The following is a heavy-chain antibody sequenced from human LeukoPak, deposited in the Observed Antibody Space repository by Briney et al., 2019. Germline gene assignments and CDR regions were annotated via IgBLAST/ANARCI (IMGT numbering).Heavy chain of an antibody. Sequence: ASLKASCKASGYTFTSYDINCVRQATGQGLEGIGRMDPNSGNPGYALKLQGRDTITRNTSISTAYMELSSLRSEVTAVYYCAREGNSGRYWGQGALVTVSS. CDR1: GYTFTSYD. CDR2: MDPNSGNP. CDR3: AREGNSGRY. V-gene: IGHV1-8*01. J-gene: IGHJ4*02. D-gene: IGHD1-26*01.